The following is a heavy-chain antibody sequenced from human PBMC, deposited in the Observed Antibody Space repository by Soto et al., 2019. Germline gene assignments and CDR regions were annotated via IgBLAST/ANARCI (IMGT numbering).Heavy chain of an antibody. CDR3: ARRLYYDSSGFEGGGMDV. CDR2: IHYSGST. J-gene: IGHJ6*02. D-gene: IGHD3-22*01. V-gene: IGHV4-59*08. Sequence: PSETLSLPCTVSGGSISSYYGSWIRQPPGKGLEWIGYIHYSGSTYYNPSLKSRVTISVDTSKNQFSLKLSSVTAADTAVYYCARRLYYDSSGFEGGGMDVWGQGTTVTVSS. CDR1: GGSISSYY.